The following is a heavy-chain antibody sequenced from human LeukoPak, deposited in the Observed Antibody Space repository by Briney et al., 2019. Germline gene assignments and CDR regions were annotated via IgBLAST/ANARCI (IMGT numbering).Heavy chain of an antibody. CDR2: ISGSGGST. V-gene: IGHV3-23*01. J-gene: IGHJ4*02. D-gene: IGHD4-23*01. CDR3: AKHRTVVTTLIDY. CDR1: GFTFSSYG. Sequence: GGSLRLSCAASGFTFSSYGMSWVRQAPGKGLEWVSAISGSGGSTYYADSVKGRFTISRDNSKNTLYLQMNSLRAEDTAVYYCAKHRTVVTTLIDYWGQGTLVTVSS.